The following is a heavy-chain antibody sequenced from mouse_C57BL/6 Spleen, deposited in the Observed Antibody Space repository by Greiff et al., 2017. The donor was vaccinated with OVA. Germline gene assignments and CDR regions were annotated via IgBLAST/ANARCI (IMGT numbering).Heavy chain of an antibody. D-gene: IGHD1-1*02. CDR2: IDPETGGT. J-gene: IGHJ4*01. CDR1: GYTFTDYE. CDR3: TRRGGGLYYAMDY. Sequence: VQLQQSGAELVRPGASVTLSCKASGYTFTDYEMHWVKQTPVHGLEWIGAIDPETGGTAYNQKFKGKAILTADKSSSTDYMELRSLTSEDSAVYYCTRRGGGLYYAMDYWGQGTSVTVSS. V-gene: IGHV1-15*01.